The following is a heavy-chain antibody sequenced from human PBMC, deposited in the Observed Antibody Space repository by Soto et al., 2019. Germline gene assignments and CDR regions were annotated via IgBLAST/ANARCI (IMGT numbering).Heavy chain of an antibody. V-gene: IGHV1-18*01. CDR1: GYSFTTSG. CDR3: ARRDTGGFLRYFDN. J-gene: IGHJ4*02. CDR2: ISTYNGNT. D-gene: IGHD2-8*02. Sequence: ASVKVSCKASGYSFTTSGITWVRQAPGQGLEWMGWISTYNGNTNYAQKFQGRVTITADKSTGTAFMELNSLRSEDTALYFCARRDTGGFLRYFDNWGQGTLVTVSS.